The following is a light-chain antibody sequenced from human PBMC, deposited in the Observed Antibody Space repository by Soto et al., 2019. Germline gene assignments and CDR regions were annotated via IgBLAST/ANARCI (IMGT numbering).Light chain of an antibody. Sequence: AVRMNQSPSSLSASTGDRVTITCRASQGISSYLAWYQQKPGKAPKLLIYDASSLESGVPSRFSGSGSGTEFTLTISSLQPDDFATYYCQQYTSYPWTFGQGTKVDIK. J-gene: IGKJ1*01. CDR2: DAS. V-gene: IGKV1-8*01. CDR3: QQYTSYPWT. CDR1: QGISSY.